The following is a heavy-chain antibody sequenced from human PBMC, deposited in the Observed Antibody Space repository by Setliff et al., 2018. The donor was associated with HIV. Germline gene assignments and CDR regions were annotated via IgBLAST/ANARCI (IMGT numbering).Heavy chain of an antibody. V-gene: IGHV3-23*01. CDR3: AKKQTVITVYGPFDSTLEGGVVVGATTVEDIPNPLQSLP. Sequence: PGGSLRLSCAASGFSFRSYAVSWVRQAPGKGLEWVSVISGRGDITYYRESVKGRFTVSRDNSNNTVYLQMNSLRAEDTAMYYCAKKQTVITVYGPFDSTLEGGVVVGATTVEDIPNPLQSLPWGQ. CDR1: GFSFRSYA. D-gene: IGHD1-26*01. CDR2: ISGRGDIT. J-gene: IGHJ5*02.